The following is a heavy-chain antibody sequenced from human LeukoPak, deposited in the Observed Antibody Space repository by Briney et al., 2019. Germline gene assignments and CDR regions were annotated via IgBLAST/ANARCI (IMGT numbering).Heavy chain of an antibody. J-gene: IGHJ4*02. CDR1: GDSISGYY. CDR3: ARLYHYGSGSYYPFDY. Sequence: SETLSLTCTVSGDSISGYYWSWIRQPPGKGLEWIGYIHFSGTTNYNPSLKSRVTISVDTSKNQFTVKLSSVTAADTAVYYCARLYHYGSGSYYPFDYWGQGTLVTVSS. D-gene: IGHD3-10*01. CDR2: IHFSGTT. V-gene: IGHV4-59*01.